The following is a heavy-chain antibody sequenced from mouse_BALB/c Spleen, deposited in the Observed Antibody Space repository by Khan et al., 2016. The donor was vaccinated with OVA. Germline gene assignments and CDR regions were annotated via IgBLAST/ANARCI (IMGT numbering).Heavy chain of an antibody. V-gene: IGHV3-6*02. D-gene: IGHD1-2*01. Sequence: SGPGLVKPSQSLSLTCSVTGYSITSGYYWNWIRQFPGNKLEWMGYISYDGSNNYNPSLKNRISITRDTSENQFFLTLNSVTTEDTATYYCTRDKNDYGYLAYRGQGNLVTVS. CDR3: TRDKNDYGYLAY. CDR2: ISYDGSN. J-gene: IGHJ3*01. CDR1: GYSITSGYY.